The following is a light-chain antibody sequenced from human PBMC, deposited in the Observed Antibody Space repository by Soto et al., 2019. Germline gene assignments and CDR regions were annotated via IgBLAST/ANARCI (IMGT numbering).Light chain of an antibody. V-gene: IGLV6-57*02. CDR2: EDN. J-gene: IGLJ3*02. CDR1: SGSIASNY. Sequence: NFMLTQPHSVSESPGKTVTISWTGSSGSIASNYVQWFQQRPGSAPTTVIYEDNKRPSGVPDRFSGSIDSSSNSASLTISGLKTEDEADYYCQSYGDNNQVFGGGTKLTAL. CDR3: QSYGDNNQV.